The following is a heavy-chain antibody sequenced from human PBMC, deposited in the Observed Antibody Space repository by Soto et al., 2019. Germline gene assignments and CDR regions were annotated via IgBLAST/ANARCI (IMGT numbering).Heavy chain of an antibody. CDR2: IYYSGST. V-gene: IGHV4-31*03. Sequence: SETLSLTCTVSGGSISSGGYYWSWIRQHPGKGLEWIGYIYYSGSTYYNPSLKSRVTISVDTSKNQFSLKLSSVTAADTAVYYCARASRTYGDFDYWGQGTLVTVSS. D-gene: IGHD4-17*01. CDR3: ARASRTYGDFDY. CDR1: GGSISSGGYY. J-gene: IGHJ4*02.